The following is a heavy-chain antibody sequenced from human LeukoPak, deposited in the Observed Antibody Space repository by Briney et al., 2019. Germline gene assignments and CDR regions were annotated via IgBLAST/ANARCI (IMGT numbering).Heavy chain of an antibody. CDR3: AKEETTGAVTPDFGPNDY. CDR1: GFTFSSYG. Sequence: GGSLRLSCAASGFTFSSYGMQWVRQAPDKGLEWVAVVSYDGSNKYYADSVKGRFTISRDNSKNTLYLQMISLRAEDTAVYYCAKEETTGAVTPDFGPNDYWGQGTLVTVSS. J-gene: IGHJ4*02. CDR2: VSYDGSNK. V-gene: IGHV3-30*18. D-gene: IGHD4-17*01.